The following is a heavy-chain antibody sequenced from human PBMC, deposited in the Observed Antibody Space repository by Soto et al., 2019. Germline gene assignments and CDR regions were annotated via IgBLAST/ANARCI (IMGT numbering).Heavy chain of an antibody. CDR1: GGTFSSYV. V-gene: IGHV1-69*12. J-gene: IGHJ5*02. CDR3: AGGLYYWFDP. CDR2: IIPISDTA. Sequence: QVQLVQSGAEVKKPGSSVKVSCKASGGTFSSYVISWVRQAPGQGLEWMGGIIPISDTANYAQKFQGRVTITADESTRTAYMELSSLRSEDTAVYYGAGGLYYWFDPWGQGTLVTVSS. D-gene: IGHD2-8*01.